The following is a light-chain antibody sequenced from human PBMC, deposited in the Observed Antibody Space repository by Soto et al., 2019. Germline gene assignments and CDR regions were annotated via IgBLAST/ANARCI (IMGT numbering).Light chain of an antibody. CDR3: QQSFSIQFT. CDR2: DAS. V-gene: IGKV1-39*01. CDR1: QTIGKY. Sequence: DIQMTQSPSSLSATVGDRVTITCRASQTIGKYLNWYQQQPGKVPKLLIYDASYLQSRVPSRFSGSESGTDFTLNISDLRPEDFATYYCQQSFSIQFTFGPGTKVDIK. J-gene: IGKJ3*01.